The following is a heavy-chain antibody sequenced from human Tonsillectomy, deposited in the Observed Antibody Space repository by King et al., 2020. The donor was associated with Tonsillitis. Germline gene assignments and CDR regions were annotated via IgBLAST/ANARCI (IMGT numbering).Heavy chain of an antibody. D-gene: IGHD3-22*01. CDR2: ISWNSGNI. V-gene: IGHV3-9*01. CDR3: AKASDSSGYYPLDF. CDR1: GFTFDDYA. J-gene: IGHJ4*02. Sequence: VQPVESGGGLVHPGRSLRLSCAASGFTFDDYAMHWVRQAPGKGLEWVSGISWNSGNIGYAESVKGRFTISRDNAKNSLYLQMNSLRAEDTALYYCAKASDSSGYYPLDFWGQGTLVTVSS.